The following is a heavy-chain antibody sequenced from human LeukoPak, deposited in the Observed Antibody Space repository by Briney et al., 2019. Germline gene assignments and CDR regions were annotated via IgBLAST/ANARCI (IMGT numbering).Heavy chain of an antibody. Sequence: GGSLRLSCAASGFTFSSYWMSWVRQAPGKGLEWVANIKQDGSEKYYVDSVKGRFTISRDNAKNSLYLQMNSLRAEDTAVYYCARDDVDTAMVTGYYYYMDVWGKGTTVTVSS. J-gene: IGHJ6*03. CDR3: ARDDVDTAMVTGYYYYMDV. V-gene: IGHV3-7*01. D-gene: IGHD5-18*01. CDR2: IKQDGSEK. CDR1: GFTFSSYW.